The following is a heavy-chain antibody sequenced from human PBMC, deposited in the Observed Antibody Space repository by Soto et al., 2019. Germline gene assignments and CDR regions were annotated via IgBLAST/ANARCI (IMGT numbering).Heavy chain of an antibody. CDR1: GFTFSSYG. J-gene: IGHJ3*02. Sequence: QVQLVESGGGVVQPGRSLRLSCAASGFTFSSYGMHWVRQAPGKGLEWVAVIWYDGSNKYYADSVKGRFTISRDNSKNTLYLQMNSLRAEDTAVYYCARGDRDGYNFGAFDIWGQGTMVTVSS. CDR2: IWYDGSNK. V-gene: IGHV3-33*01. D-gene: IGHD5-12*01. CDR3: ARGDRDGYNFGAFDI.